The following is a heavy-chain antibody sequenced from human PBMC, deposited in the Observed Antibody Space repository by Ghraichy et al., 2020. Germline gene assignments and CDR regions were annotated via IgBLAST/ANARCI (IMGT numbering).Heavy chain of an antibody. CDR3: ARVASSSGWYFFDY. D-gene: IGHD6-19*01. J-gene: IGHJ4*02. V-gene: IGHV4-38-2*02. Sequence: LETLSLTCTVSGYSISSGYYWGWIRQPPGKGLEWIGSIYHSGSTYYNPSLKSRVTISVDTSKNQFSLKLSSVTAADTAVYYCARVASSSGWYFFDYWGQGTLVTVSS. CDR1: GYSISSGYY. CDR2: IYHSGST.